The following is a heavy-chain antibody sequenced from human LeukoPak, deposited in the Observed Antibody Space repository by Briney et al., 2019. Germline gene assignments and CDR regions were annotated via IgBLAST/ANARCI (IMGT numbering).Heavy chain of an antibody. D-gene: IGHD5-24*01. CDR2: IYSGGST. Sequence: GGSLRLSCAASGLTVSSNYMSWVRQTPGKGLEWVSLIYSGGSTYYADSVKGRFTISRDNSKNTLYLQMNSLSAEDTAVYYCARTFVSGDGYKVGYFDYWGQGTLVTVSS. CDR1: GLTVSSNY. V-gene: IGHV3-53*01. J-gene: IGHJ4*02. CDR3: ARTFVSGDGYKVGYFDY.